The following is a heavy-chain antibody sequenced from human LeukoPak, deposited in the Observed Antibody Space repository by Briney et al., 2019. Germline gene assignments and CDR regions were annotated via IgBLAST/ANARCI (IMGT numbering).Heavy chain of an antibody. CDR3: AREGSSGQDWYAFDI. CDR1: GFSFTGYY. Sequence: GASVTVSCTPSGFSFTGYYVQWVRQAPGQGPEWVGGMYFNSGATRFAPKFQGRVTMTRDTSISTAYMEFSSLRSDDTAMYYCAREGSSGQDWYAFDIWGQGTMLTVSS. D-gene: IGHD5-12*01. J-gene: IGHJ3*02. V-gene: IGHV1-2*02. CDR2: MYFNSGAT.